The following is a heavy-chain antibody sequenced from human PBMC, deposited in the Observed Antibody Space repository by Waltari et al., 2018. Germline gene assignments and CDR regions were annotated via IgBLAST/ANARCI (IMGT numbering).Heavy chain of an antibody. V-gene: IGHV3-7*04. D-gene: IGHD2-15*01. CDR1: GFTFSSYW. CDR2: IKQDGSEK. J-gene: IGHJ4*02. Sequence: EVQLVESGGGLVQPGGSLRLSCAASGFTFSSYWMSWVRQAPGKGLEWVANIKQDGSEKYYVDSVKGRFTISRDNAKNSLYLQMNSLRAEDTAVYYCARVLYCSGGSCYCPDYWGQGTLVTVSS. CDR3: ARVLYCSGGSCYCPDY.